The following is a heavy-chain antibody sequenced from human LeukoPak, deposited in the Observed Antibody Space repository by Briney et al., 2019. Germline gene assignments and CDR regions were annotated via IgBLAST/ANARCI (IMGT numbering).Heavy chain of an antibody. CDR2: IKPDGSVK. V-gene: IGHV3-7*05. D-gene: IGHD6-19*01. J-gene: IGHJ4*02. CDR3: ARYGSGWHNFDC. Sequence: PRGSLRLSCAASGFTFSRYWMIWVCQAPGKGLEWVANIKPDGSVKDYEDSVRGRFTISRDNAKNSLYLQVNSLRAEDTAVYYCARYGSGWHNFDCWGQGTLVTVSS. CDR1: GFTFSRYW.